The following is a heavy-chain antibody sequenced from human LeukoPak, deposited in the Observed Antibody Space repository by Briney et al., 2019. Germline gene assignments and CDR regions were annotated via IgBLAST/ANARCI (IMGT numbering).Heavy chain of an antibody. D-gene: IGHD3-10*01. CDR1: GFTFSSYG. CDR2: ITGSGGST. V-gene: IGHV3-23*01. CDR3: AKGYYGSGSSTTDWFDP. Sequence: PGGSLRLSCAASGFTFSSYGMSWVRQAPWKGLEWVSAITGSGGSTYYADSVKGRFTISRDNSKNTLYLQMNSLRAEDTAVYYCAKGYYGSGSSTTDWFDPWGQGTLVTVSS. J-gene: IGHJ5*02.